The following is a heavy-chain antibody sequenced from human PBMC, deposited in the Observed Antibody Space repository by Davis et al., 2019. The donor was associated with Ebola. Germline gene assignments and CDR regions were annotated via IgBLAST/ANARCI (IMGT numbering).Heavy chain of an antibody. D-gene: IGHD2-15*01. CDR1: GYTFTGYY. CDR3: VPSPGDRGGLYYFDY. J-gene: IGHJ4*02. Sequence: ASVKVSCKAYGYTFTGYYMQWVRQAPGQGLEWMGWIDPKSGVTKYSQKFQGRVTMTRDTSITTAYMELSRLTSDDTAVYYCVPSPGDRGGLYYFDYWGQGTLVTVSS. V-gene: IGHV1-2*02. CDR2: IDPKSGVT.